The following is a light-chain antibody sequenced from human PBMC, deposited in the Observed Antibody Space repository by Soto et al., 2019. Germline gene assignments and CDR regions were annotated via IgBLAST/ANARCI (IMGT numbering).Light chain of an antibody. CDR2: EVN. V-gene: IGLV2-8*01. CDR3: SSYVGSSNV. CDR1: SSDVGGYNY. J-gene: IGLJ1*01. Sequence: QSVLAQPPSASGSPGQSVAISCTRTSSDVGGYNYVSWYQQQPGKAPKLMIYEVNKRPSGVPDRFSGSKSGNTASLTVSGLQAEDEADYYCSSYVGSSNVFGTGTKVTVL.